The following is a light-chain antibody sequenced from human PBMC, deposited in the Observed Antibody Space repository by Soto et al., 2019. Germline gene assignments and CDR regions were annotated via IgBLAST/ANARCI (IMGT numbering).Light chain of an antibody. CDR2: TAS. CDR3: QQSFSTPYT. V-gene: IGKV1-39*01. Sequence: DIQLTQSPSSLSAPVGDSVTIPCRASQRINKYLNWYQQRSGRAPRLLIHTASSLHSGVPSRFSGSGSGSDFTLTISSLQPEDFATYFCQQSFSTPYTFGQGT. J-gene: IGKJ2*01. CDR1: QRINKY.